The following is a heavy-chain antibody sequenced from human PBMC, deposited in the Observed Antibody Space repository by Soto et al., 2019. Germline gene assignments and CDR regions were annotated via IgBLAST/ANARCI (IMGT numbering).Heavy chain of an antibody. J-gene: IGHJ2*01. CDR1: GFTFSSYS. CDR2: ISGSGGST. D-gene: IGHD4-17*01. V-gene: IGHV3-23*01. CDR3: AKDLYGDYEFPL. Sequence: GGSLRLSCAASGFTFSSYSMSWVRQAPGKGLEWVSAISGSGGSTYYADSVKGRFTISRDNSKNTLYLQMNSLRAEDTAVYYCAKDLYGDYEFPLWGRGTLVTVSS.